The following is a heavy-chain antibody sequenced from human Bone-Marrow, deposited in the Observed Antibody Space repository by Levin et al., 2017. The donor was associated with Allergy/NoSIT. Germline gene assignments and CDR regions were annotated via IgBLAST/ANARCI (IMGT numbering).Heavy chain of an antibody. D-gene: IGHD3-10*01. Sequence: GGSLRLSCAASGFSFSNYAMSWVRQAPGKGLEWVSGISGSGDNTYYADSVKGRFTISRDNSKNTVYLQMKSLGAEDTAVYYCAKGWIPTVRGALRWHWGQGTLVIVSS. CDR1: GFSFSNYA. CDR3: AKGWIPTVRGALRWH. V-gene: IGHV3-23*01. J-gene: IGHJ4*02. CDR2: ISGSGDNT.